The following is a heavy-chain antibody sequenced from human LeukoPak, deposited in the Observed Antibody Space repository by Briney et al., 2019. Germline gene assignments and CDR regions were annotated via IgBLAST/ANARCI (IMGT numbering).Heavy chain of an antibody. CDR2: ISAYNGNT. CDR3: AKTGGSYYYYYYGMDV. V-gene: IGHV1-18*01. D-gene: IGHD1-26*01. J-gene: IGHJ6*02. Sequence: AASVKVSCKASGYTFTSYGISWVRQAPGQGLEWMGWISAYNGNTNYAQKLQGRVTMTTDTSTSTAYMELRSLRSDDTAVYYCAKTGGSYYYYYYGMDVWGQGTTVTVSS. CDR1: GYTFTSYG.